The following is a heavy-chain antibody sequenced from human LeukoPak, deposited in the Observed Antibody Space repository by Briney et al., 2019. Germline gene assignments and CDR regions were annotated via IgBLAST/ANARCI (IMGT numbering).Heavy chain of an antibody. CDR2: IKSKTDGGTT. CDR3: ARDSGRRGKPGAFDI. J-gene: IGHJ3*02. Sequence: PGGSLRLSCAASGFTFSSAWMSWVRQAPGKGLEWVGRIKSKTDGGTTDYAAPVKGRFTISRDNSKNTLYLQMNSLRAEDTAVYYCARDSGRRGKPGAFDIRGQGTMVTVSS. D-gene: IGHD2-15*01. V-gene: IGHV3-15*01. CDR1: GFTFSSAW.